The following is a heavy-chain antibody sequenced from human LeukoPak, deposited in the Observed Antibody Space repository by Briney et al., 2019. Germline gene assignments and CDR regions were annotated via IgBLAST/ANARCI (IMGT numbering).Heavy chain of an antibody. D-gene: IGHD3-3*01. V-gene: IGHV3-23*01. J-gene: IGHJ4*02. CDR2: ISGSGGST. CDR3: AKGGLWVGGVVIMAFDY. CDR1: GFTVSSNY. Sequence: LSGGSLRLSCAASGFTVSSNYMSWVRQAPGKGLEWVSAISGSGGSTYYADSVKGRFTISRDNSKNTLYLQMNSLRAEDTAVYYCAKGGLWVGGVVIMAFDYWGQGTLVTVSS.